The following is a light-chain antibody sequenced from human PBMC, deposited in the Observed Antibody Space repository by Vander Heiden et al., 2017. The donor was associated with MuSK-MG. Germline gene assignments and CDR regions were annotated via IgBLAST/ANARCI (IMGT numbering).Light chain of an antibody. J-gene: IGKJ2*01. CDR2: AAS. CDR3: QQRDSTPYA. V-gene: IGKV1-39*01. CDR1: QSISSY. Sequence: DIQMTQSPSSLSASVGDRVTITCRASQSISSYLNWYQQKPGKAPKLLIYAASSLQSGVPSRFSGSGSGTHFTLAISRLQPQAFAPYYCQQRDSTPYASGQRTKLEIK.